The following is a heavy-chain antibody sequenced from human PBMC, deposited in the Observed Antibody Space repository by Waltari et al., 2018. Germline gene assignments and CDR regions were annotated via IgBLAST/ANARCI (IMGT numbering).Heavy chain of an antibody. V-gene: IGHV4-34*01. CDR2: INHSGST. Sequence: QVQLQQWGAGLLKPSETLSLTCAVYGGSFSGYYWSWIRQPPGKGREWIGEINHSGSTNYNPSIKSRVTISVDTSKNQFSLKLSSVTAADTAVYYCARGLGYCSSTSCYAYYYYYGMDVWGQGTTVTVSS. CDR1: GGSFSGYY. CDR3: ARGLGYCSSTSCYAYYYYYGMDV. D-gene: IGHD2-2*01. J-gene: IGHJ6*02.